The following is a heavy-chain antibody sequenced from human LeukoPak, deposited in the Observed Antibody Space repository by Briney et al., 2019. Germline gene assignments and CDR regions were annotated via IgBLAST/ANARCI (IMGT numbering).Heavy chain of an antibody. V-gene: IGHV3-74*01. Sequence: GGSLRLSCAASGFTFSNYWLHWIRQAPGKGLVWVSRANFDGTTTNYADSVKGRLTISRDNTKTTLYLQMNSLRAEDTAVYYCVRGAARAYYMDVWGKGTTVTVSS. CDR3: VRGAARAYYMDV. CDR1: GFTFSNYW. J-gene: IGHJ6*03. D-gene: IGHD6-6*01. CDR2: ANFDGTTT.